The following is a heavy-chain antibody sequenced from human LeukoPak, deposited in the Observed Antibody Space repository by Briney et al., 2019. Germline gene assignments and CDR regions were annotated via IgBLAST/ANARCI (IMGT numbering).Heavy chain of an antibody. V-gene: IGHV3-21*01. Sequence: KSGGSLRLSCAASGFTFSSYSMNWVRQAPGKGLEWVSSISSSSSYIYYADSVKGRFTISRDNAKNSLYLQMNSLRAEDTAVYYCARDVSVGSSGWYFWFDYWGQGTLVTVSS. D-gene: IGHD6-19*01. CDR1: GFTFSSYS. J-gene: IGHJ4*02. CDR3: ARDVSVGSSGWYFWFDY. CDR2: ISSSSSYI.